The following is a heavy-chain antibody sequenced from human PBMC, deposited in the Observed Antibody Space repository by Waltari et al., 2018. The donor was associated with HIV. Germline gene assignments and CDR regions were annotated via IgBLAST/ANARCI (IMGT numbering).Heavy chain of an antibody. Sequence: VRLVESGGALVRPGGALRLSCTASGFTVGNNSMTWVRQASGKGPEWVSTIDSDGTTFSADSVEGRFSTSRDTSKNILQLLMDSLRVDDTAVYYCAREVFYYDNSGHPGWFDPWGQGTLVAVSS. CDR2: IDSDGTT. CDR3: AREVFYYDNSGHPGWFDP. V-gene: IGHV3-66*01. CDR1: GFTVGNNS. J-gene: IGHJ5*02. D-gene: IGHD3-22*01.